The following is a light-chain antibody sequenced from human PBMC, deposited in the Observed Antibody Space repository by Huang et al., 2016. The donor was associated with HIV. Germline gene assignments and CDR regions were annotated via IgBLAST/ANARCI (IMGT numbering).Light chain of an antibody. CDR1: QSLFDWSQNRNY. Sequence: DIVMTQSPDSLAVSLGERATINCKSSQSLFDWSQNRNYLAWYQQKPGQPPKLLIYWASTRESGVPDRFSGSGSGTDFTLTISGLQAEDVAVYYCQQDYSAPFTFGPGTKVEIK. J-gene: IGKJ3*01. CDR3: QQDYSAPFT. CDR2: WAS. V-gene: IGKV4-1*01.